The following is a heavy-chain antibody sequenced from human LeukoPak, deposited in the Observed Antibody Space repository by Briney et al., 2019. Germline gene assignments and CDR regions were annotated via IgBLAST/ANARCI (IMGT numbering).Heavy chain of an antibody. CDR1: GGSFSGYY. V-gene: IGHV4-34*01. CDR3: ASRTYYYDSSGYH. CDR2: INHSGST. Sequence: KPSETLSLTCAVYGGSFSGYYWSWIRQPPGKGLEWIGEINHSGSTNHNPSLKSRVTISVDTSKNQFSLKLSSVTAADTAVYYCASRTYYYDSSGYHWGQGTLVTVSS. J-gene: IGHJ4*02. D-gene: IGHD3-22*01.